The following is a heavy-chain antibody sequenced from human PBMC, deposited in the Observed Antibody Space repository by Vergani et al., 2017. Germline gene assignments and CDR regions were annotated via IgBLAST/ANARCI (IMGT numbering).Heavy chain of an antibody. V-gene: IGHV6-1*01. CDR1: GDSVSSNSAA. J-gene: IGHJ6*03. CDR2: TYYRSKWYN. D-gene: IGHD3-16*01. CDR3: ARAEGELWSPRGIITFYYYYMDV. Sequence: QVQLQQSGPGLVKPSQTLSLTCAISGDSVSSNSAAWNWIRQSPSRGLEWLGRTYYRSKWYNDYAVSVKSRITINPDTSKNQFSLKLSSVTAADTAVYYCARAEGELWSPRGIITFYYYYMDVWGKGTTVTVSS.